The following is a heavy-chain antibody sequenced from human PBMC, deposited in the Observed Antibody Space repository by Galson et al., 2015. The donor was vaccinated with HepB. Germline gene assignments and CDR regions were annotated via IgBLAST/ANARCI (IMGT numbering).Heavy chain of an antibody. D-gene: IGHD2/OR15-2a*01. CDR3: ARDSRLELSLNNYFPYGMDV. V-gene: IGHV1-18*01. CDR1: GYSFTNYG. Sequence: SVKVSCKASGYSFTNYGLSWIRQAPGPGLEWMGWFSGYDGSTNYAQKFQGRVTMTADTSTGTAYLELKNLRSDDTAVYYCARDSRLELSLNNYFPYGMDVWGQGTAVTVSS. J-gene: IGHJ6*02. CDR2: FSGYDGST.